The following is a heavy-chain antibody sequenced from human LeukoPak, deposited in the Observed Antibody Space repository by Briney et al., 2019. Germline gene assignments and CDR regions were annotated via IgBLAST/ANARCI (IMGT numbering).Heavy chain of an antibody. CDR2: INHSGST. CDR1: GGSFSGYY. CDR3: ARGRGYCTNGVCYYYYYYMDV. D-gene: IGHD2-8*01. V-gene: IGHV4-34*01. J-gene: IGHJ6*03. Sequence: PSETPSLTCAVYGGSFSGYYWSWIRQPPGKGLEWIGEINHSGSTNYNPSLKSRVTISVDTSKNQFSLKLSSVTAADTAVYYCARGRGYCTNGVCYYYYYYMDVWGKGTTVTVSS.